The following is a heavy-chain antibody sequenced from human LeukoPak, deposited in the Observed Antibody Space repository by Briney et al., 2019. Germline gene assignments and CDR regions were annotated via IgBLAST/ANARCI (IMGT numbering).Heavy chain of an antibody. CDR2: ISGSGGST. Sequence: PGGSLRLPCAASGFTFSNHAMSWVRQAPGKGLEWVSAISGSGGSTYYADSVKGRFTISRDNSKNTLYLQMNSLRAEDTAVYYCAKDDEYSGSSSGMDVWGQGTTVTVSS. D-gene: IGHD6-6*01. V-gene: IGHV3-23*01. CDR3: AKDDEYSGSSSGMDV. J-gene: IGHJ6*02. CDR1: GFTFSNHA.